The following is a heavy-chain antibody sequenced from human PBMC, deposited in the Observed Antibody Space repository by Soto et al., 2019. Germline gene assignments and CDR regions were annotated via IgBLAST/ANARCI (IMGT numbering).Heavy chain of an antibody. CDR3: AKGEIATIRKSFDH. CDR1: AFSLTSCS. J-gene: IGHJ5*02. D-gene: IGHD1-1*01. CDR2: LSRSGGAT. Sequence: GGSLRLSCVTSAFSLTSCSMSWVRQTPGKGLEWVSALSRSGGATYYADSVKGRFTISRDTSTNTLYLQMSNLRAEDTSIYYFAKGEIATIRKSFDHWGQGTLVTVSS. V-gene: IGHV3-23*01.